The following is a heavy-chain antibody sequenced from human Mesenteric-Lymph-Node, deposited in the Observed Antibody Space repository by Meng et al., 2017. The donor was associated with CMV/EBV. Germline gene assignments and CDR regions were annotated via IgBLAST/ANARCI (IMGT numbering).Heavy chain of an antibody. CDR2: ITSRSTYI. J-gene: IGHJ5*02. CDR1: GFTFSSYS. V-gene: IGHV3-21*01. CDR3: AKSQPSTTTVRGWFDP. D-gene: IGHD1-1*01. Sequence: GESLKISCAASGFTFSSYSMNWVRQAPGKGLEWVSSITSRSTYIYNADSVKGRFTFSRDNSKNTLYLQMNSLRVEDTAVYYCAKSQPSTTTVRGWFDPWGQGTLVTVSS.